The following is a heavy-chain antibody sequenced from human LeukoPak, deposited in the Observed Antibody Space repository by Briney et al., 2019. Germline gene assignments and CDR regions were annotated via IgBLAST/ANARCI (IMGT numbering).Heavy chain of an antibody. J-gene: IGHJ6*03. V-gene: IGHV4-59*01. CDR1: GGSITRYY. CDR3: ARILSYGDYYYYYMDA. Sequence: SETLSLTCTVSGGSITRYYWSWIRQPPGKGLEWIGYIYYSGSTNYNPSLKSRVTISVDTSKNQFSLRLSSVTAADTAVYYCARILSYGDYYYYYMDAWGKGTTVTVSS. CDR2: IYYSGST. D-gene: IGHD4-17*01.